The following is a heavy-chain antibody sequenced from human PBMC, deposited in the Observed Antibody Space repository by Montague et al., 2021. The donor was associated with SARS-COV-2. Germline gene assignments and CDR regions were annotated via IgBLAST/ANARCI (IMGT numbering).Heavy chain of an antibody. J-gene: IGHJ4*02. CDR2: ISSSGSTI. CDR1: GFTFSSYE. D-gene: IGHD3-22*01. CDR3: ARTYYYDSSGYSNWPYFDY. V-gene: IGHV3-48*03. Sequence: SLRLSCPASGFTFSSYEMNWVRQAPGKGLEWVSYISSSGSTIYYADSVKGRFTISRDNAKNSLYLQMNSLRAEDTAVYYCARTYYYDSSGYSNWPYFDYWGQGTLATVSS.